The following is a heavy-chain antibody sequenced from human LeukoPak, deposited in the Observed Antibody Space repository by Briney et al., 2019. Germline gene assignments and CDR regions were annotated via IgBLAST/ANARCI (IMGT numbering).Heavy chain of an antibody. CDR1: GYIFTSYG. Sequence: ASVKVSCKASGYIFTSYGISWVRQAPGQGLEWMGWISAYNGNTNYVQKLQGRVTMTTDTSTSTAYMELRSLRSEDTAVYYCARGSFQGRYYDSSGHFDYWGQGTLVTVSS. CDR2: ISAYNGNT. V-gene: IGHV1-18*01. J-gene: IGHJ4*02. CDR3: ARGSFQGRYYDSSGHFDY. D-gene: IGHD3-22*01.